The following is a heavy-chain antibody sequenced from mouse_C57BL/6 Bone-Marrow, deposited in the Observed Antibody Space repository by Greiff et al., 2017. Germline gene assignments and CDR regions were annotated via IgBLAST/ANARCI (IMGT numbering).Heavy chain of an antibody. J-gene: IGHJ2*01. CDR3: TRSLIYYGTNY. CDR1: GFNIKDYY. V-gene: IGHV14-2*01. Sequence: VQLQQSGAELVKPGASVKLSCPASGFNIKDYYIHWVKQRTEQGLEWIGRIDPEDGETKYAPKFQDKATITADTSSNTAYLQLSSLTSEDTAVYYCTRSLIYYGTNYWGQGTTLTVSS. CDR2: IDPEDGET. D-gene: IGHD1-1*01.